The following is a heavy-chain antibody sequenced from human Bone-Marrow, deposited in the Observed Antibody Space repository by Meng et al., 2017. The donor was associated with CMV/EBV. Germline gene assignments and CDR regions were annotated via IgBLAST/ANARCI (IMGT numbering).Heavy chain of an antibody. CDR2: IIPILGIA. V-gene: IGHV1-69*04. J-gene: IGHJ6*02. CDR3: ARDSYCSSTSCYRLYYYGMDV. D-gene: IGHD2-2*02. CDR1: GGTFSSYT. Sequence: SVKVSCKASGGTFSSYTISWVRQAPGQGLEWMGRIIPILGIANYAQKFQGRVTITADKSTSTAYMELSSLRSEDTAVYYCARDSYCSSTSCYRLYYYGMDVWGQGTTFTVSS.